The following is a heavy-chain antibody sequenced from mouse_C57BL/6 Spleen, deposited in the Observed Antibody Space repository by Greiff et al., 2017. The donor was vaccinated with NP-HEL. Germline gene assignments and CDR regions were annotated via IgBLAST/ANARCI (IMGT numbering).Heavy chain of an antibody. D-gene: IGHD2-1*01. J-gene: IGHJ4*01. CDR1: GYTFTDYN. CDR2: INPNNGGT. Sequence: EVQLQQSGPELVKPGASVKIPCKASGYTFTDYNMDWVKQSHGKSLEWIGDINPNNGGTIYNQKFKGKATLTVDKSSSTAYMDLRSLTSEDTAVYYCARMAIYYQGYAMDYWGQGTSVTVSS. CDR3: ARMAIYYQGYAMDY. V-gene: IGHV1-18*01.